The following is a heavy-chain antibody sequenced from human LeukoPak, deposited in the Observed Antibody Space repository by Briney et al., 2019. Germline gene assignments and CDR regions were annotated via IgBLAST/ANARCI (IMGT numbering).Heavy chain of an antibody. Sequence: ASVKVSCKASGYTFTCYYMHWVRQAPGQGLEWMGWINPNSGGTNYAQKFQGRVTMTRDTSISTAYMELSRLRSDDTAVYYCAREGRITIFGVVIQITFDYWGQGTLVTVSS. CDR2: INPNSGGT. J-gene: IGHJ4*02. CDR1: GYTFTCYY. CDR3: AREGRITIFGVVIQITFDY. D-gene: IGHD3-3*01. V-gene: IGHV1-2*02.